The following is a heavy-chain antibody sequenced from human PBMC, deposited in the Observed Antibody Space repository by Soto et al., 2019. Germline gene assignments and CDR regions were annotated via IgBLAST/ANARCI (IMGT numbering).Heavy chain of an antibody. CDR1: GFTFSSYW. Sequence: PGGSLRLFCAASGFTFSSYWMSWVRQAPEKGLEWVANIKQDGSEKYYVDSVKGRFTISRDNAKNSLYLQMNNLRAEDTAVYYCVRDYYDILTGQGPNDAFDIWGQGTMVTVSS. D-gene: IGHD3-9*01. J-gene: IGHJ3*02. CDR2: IKQDGSEK. V-gene: IGHV3-7*01. CDR3: VRDYYDILTGQGPNDAFDI.